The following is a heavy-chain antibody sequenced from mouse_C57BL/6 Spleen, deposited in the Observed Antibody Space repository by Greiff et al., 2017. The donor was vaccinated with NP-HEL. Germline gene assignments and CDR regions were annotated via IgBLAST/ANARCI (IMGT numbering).Heavy chain of an antibody. CDR1: GYSITSGYY. CDR2: ISYDGSN. D-gene: IGHD2-4*01. CDR3: AIEDIYYEYCDY. J-gene: IGHJ2*01. Sequence: EVKLEESGPGLVKPSQSLSLTCSVTGYSITSGYYWNWIRQFPGNTLEWMGYISYDGSNNYNPSLKNRISITRDTSKNQFFLKLNSVTTEDTATYYGAIEDIYYEYCDYWGQGTTLTVSA. V-gene: IGHV3-6*01.